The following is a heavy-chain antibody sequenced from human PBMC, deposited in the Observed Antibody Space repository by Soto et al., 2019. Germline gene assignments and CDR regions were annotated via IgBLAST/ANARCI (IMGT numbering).Heavy chain of an antibody. CDR1: GGSISSYY. CDR2: IYYSGST. Sequence: PSETLSLICTVSGGSISSYYWSWIRQPPGKGLERIGYIYYSGSTNYNPSLKSRVTISVDTSKNQFSLKMSSVPAADTAVYYCARLATRYYFDYWGQGTLVTVSS. J-gene: IGHJ4*02. D-gene: IGHD1-1*01. V-gene: IGHV4-59*01. CDR3: ARLATRYYFDY.